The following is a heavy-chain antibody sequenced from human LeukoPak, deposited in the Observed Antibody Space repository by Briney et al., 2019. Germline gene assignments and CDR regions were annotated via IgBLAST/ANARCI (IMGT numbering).Heavy chain of an antibody. CDR2: IYYSGST. V-gene: IGHV4-59*11. Sequence: SETLSLTCTVSGGSISSHYWSWIRQPPGKGLEWIGYIYYSGSTNYNPSLKSRVTISVDTSKNQFSLKLSSVTAADTAVYYCARNRKSWFDPWGQGTLVTVSS. J-gene: IGHJ5*02. D-gene: IGHD1-14*01. CDR3: ARNRKSWFDP. CDR1: GGSISSHY.